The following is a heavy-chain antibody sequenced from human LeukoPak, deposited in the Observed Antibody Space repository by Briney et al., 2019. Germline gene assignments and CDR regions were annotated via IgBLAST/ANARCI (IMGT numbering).Heavy chain of an antibody. V-gene: IGHV3-23*01. CDR1: GFTFSSYA. CDR3: ARCCSSTSCYSGVALRY. CDR2: ISGSGGST. D-gene: IGHD2-2*01. Sequence: QTGGSLRLSCAASGFTFSSYAMSWVRQAPGKGLEWVSAISGSGGSTYYADSVKGRFTISRDNAKNSLYLQMNSLRAEDTAVYYCARCCSSTSCYSGVALRYWGQGTLVTVSS. J-gene: IGHJ4*02.